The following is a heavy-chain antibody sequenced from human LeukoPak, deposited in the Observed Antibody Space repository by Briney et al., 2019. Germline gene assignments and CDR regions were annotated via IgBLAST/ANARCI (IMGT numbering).Heavy chain of an antibody. J-gene: IGHJ4*02. D-gene: IGHD3-22*01. V-gene: IGHV4-39*01. CDR1: GDSISSYNYF. CDR2: IYYRGNT. Sequence: PSETLSLTCTVPGDSISSYNYFWGWIRQPPWKGLEWVGSIYYRGNTYYNPSLKSRVTLSADTSKNQSSLKVTSVTAADTAVYYCARASSGYYWDFDYWGQGALVTVSS. CDR3: ARASSGYYWDFDY.